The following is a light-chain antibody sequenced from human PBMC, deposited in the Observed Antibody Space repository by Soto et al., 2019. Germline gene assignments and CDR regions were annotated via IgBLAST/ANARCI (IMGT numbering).Light chain of an antibody. Sequence: QSALTQPPSASGSPGQSVTISCAGTSSDVGAYDYVSWYQQRPGKAPKLIIYEVTKRPSGVPDRFSGSKSGNTAALTATGLQQADDADYYCSSFAATNIFAVLFGGGTKLTVL. CDR1: SSDVGAYDY. CDR3: SSFAATNIFAVL. J-gene: IGLJ2*01. V-gene: IGLV2-8*01. CDR2: EVT.